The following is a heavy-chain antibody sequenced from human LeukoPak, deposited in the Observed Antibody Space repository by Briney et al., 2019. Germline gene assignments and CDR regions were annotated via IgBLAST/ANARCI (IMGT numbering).Heavy chain of an antibody. D-gene: IGHD3-9*01. CDR2: IYYSGST. CDR1: GGSISSSSYY. CDR3: ARVGDPPYYDILTGPLRGDNWFDP. Sequence: PSETLSLTCTVSGGSISSSSYYWGWIRQPPGKGLEWIGSIYYSGSTYYNPSLKSRVTISVDTSKNQFSLKLSSVTAADTAVYYCARVGDPPYYDILTGPLRGDNWFDPWGQGTLVTVSS. J-gene: IGHJ5*02. V-gene: IGHV4-39*07.